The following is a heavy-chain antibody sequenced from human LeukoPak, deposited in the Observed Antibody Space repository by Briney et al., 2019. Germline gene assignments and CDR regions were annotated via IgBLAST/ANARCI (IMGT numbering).Heavy chain of an antibody. CDR2: IRGRAYGGTT. Sequence: GGSLGLSCTASGFPFGDYDMSWVRQAPGKGLEWVGFIRGRAYGGTTEYATSVKGTFTISRDNSKSIAYLQMNSLKTEDTAVYYCTRMNRGGIRGVMFDPWGQGTLVTVSS. CDR1: GFPFGDYD. CDR3: TRMNRGGIRGVMFDP. V-gene: IGHV3-49*04. J-gene: IGHJ5*02. D-gene: IGHD3-10*01.